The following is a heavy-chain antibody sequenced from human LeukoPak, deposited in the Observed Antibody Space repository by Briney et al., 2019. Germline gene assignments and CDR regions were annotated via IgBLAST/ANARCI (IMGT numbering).Heavy chain of an antibody. J-gene: IGHJ4*02. Sequence: GGSLRLSCAASGFTFNSYAMSWVRQAPGKGLEWVSAISGSGGSTYYADSVKGRFTISRDNSKNTLYLQMNSLRAEDTAVYYCAKANYCESSGYYSVLRFDYWGQGTLVTVSS. V-gene: IGHV3-23*01. D-gene: IGHD3-22*01. CDR2: ISGSGGST. CDR1: GFTFNSYA. CDR3: AKANYCESSGYYSVLRFDY.